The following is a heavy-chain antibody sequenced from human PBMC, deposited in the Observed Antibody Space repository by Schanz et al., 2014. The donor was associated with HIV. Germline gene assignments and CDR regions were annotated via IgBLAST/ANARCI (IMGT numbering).Heavy chain of an antibody. J-gene: IGHJ4*02. V-gene: IGHV3-9*01. CDR3: AREGTYDYALS. CDR1: GFTFDDYD. Sequence: EVQLAESGGGLVQPGRSLRLFCEASGFTFDDYDMHWVRQVPGKGLEWVSSISWNSGSRGYADSVKGRFTISRDNDNDSLYLQMNSLRAEDTALYHCAREGTYDYALSWGQGTLVTVSS. CDR2: ISWNSGSR. D-gene: IGHD3-16*01.